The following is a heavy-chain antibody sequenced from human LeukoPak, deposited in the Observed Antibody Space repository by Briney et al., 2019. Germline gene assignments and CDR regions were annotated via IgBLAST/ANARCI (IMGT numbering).Heavy chain of an antibody. D-gene: IGHD4/OR15-4a*01. V-gene: IGHV3-53*01. CDR3: ARRAGAYSHPYDY. CDR1: GFTVSSNS. Sequence: GESLRLSCTVSGFTVSSNSMSWVRQAPGKGLEWVSFIYSDNTHYSDSVKGRFTISRDNSKNTLYLQMNSLRAEDTAVYYCARRAGAYSHPYDYWGQGTLVTVSS. J-gene: IGHJ4*02. CDR2: IYSDNT.